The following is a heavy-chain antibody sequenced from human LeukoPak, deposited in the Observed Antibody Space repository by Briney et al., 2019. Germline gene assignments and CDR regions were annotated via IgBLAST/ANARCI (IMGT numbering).Heavy chain of an antibody. CDR1: GFTFSGYE. CDR2: ISSSGSAK. Sequence: PGGSLRLSCAASGFTFSGYEMNWVRQAPGKGLEWVSYISSSGSAKYYADSVKGRFTISRDNAESSLYLQMNSLRAEDTAVYYCARDGVRGVRDAFDIWGQGTRVTVSS. J-gene: IGHJ3*02. CDR3: ARDGVRGVRDAFDI. V-gene: IGHV3-48*03. D-gene: IGHD3-10*01.